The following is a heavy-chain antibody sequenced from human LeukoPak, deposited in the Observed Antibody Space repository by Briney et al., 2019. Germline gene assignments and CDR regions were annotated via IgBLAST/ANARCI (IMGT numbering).Heavy chain of an antibody. CDR3: AKDRTSIFDH. CDR2: ISAGGDST. V-gene: IGHV3-23*01. CDR1: GFTFSSSA. Sequence: GGSLRLSCAASGFTFSSSAMSWVRQAPGEGLEWVSAISAGGDSTYYPDSVKGRFTTSRDNSKNTLYLQMNSLRAEDTASYYCAKDRTSIFDHWGQGSLVTVSS. J-gene: IGHJ4*02.